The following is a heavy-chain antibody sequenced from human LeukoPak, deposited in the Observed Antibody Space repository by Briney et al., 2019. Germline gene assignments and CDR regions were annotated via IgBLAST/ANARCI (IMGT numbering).Heavy chain of an antibody. J-gene: IGHJ3*02. Sequence: SETLSLTCTVSGDSISIYYWSWIRQPPGKGLEWIGYIYYSGSTNYNPSLKSRVTISVDTSKNQFSLKLSSVTAADTAVYYCARVRTGLYDDFDIWGQGTMVTVSS. V-gene: IGHV4-59*01. CDR1: GDSISIYY. D-gene: IGHD4-17*01. CDR2: IYYSGST. CDR3: ARVRTGLYDDFDI.